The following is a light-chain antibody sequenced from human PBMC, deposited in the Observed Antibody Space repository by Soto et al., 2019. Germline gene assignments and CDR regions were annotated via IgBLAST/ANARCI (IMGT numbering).Light chain of an antibody. CDR2: DAS. J-gene: IGKJ5*01. CDR3: QQYGSSLFT. V-gene: IGKV3-11*01. Sequence: IVLTESPATLALSPGERATLYCRASQSVSSYLAWYQQKPGQAPRLLIYDASNRATGIPARFSGSGSGTDFTLTSSSLEPEDFAVYYCQQYGSSLFTFGQGTRLEIK. CDR1: QSVSSY.